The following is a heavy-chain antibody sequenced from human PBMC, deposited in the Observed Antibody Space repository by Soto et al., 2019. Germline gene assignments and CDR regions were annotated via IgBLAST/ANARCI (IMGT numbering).Heavy chain of an antibody. J-gene: IGHJ4*02. V-gene: IGHV3-30*18. CDR2: ISYDGSNK. CDR3: AKDALYDFWSGYYPTFDY. Sequence: GGSLRLSCAASGFTFSSYGMHWVRQAPGKGLEWVAVISYDGSNKYYADSVKGRFTISRDNSKNTLYLQMNSLRAEDTAVYYYAKDALYDFWSGYYPTFDYWGQGTLVTVSS. CDR1: GFTFSSYG. D-gene: IGHD3-3*01.